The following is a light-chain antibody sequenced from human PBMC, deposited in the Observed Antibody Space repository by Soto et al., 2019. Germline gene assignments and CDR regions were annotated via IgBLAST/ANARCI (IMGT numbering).Light chain of an antibody. J-gene: IGKJ3*01. CDR3: QQFGSSPFT. Sequence: IVLTQSPGTLSLSPGERATLSCRASQSVRSNYLAWYRQKPGQAPRLLIYSAFSRATGIPDRVSGSGSGKDFNLTISRLEPEDFAVYYCQQFGSSPFTFGPGTKVDV. V-gene: IGKV3-20*01. CDR1: QSVRSNY. CDR2: SAF.